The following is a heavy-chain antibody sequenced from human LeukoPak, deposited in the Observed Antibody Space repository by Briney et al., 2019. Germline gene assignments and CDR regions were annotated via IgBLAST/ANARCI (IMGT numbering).Heavy chain of an antibody. CDR2: ISPNSGVK. V-gene: IGHV1-2*02. Sequence: GASVKVSCKASGYTFTGYYMHWVPQAPGQGLEWMGWISPNSGVKNYAQKFQGRVTMTRDTSISTAYMELSRLTSDDTAVYYCATVYVSGIYNYWGQGTLVTVSS. J-gene: IGHJ4*02. CDR3: ATVYVSGIYNY. CDR1: GYTFTGYY. D-gene: IGHD3-10*01.